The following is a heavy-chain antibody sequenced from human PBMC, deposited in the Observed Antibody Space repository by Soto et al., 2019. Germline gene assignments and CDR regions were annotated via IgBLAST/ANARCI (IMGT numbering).Heavy chain of an antibody. Sequence: PSETLSLTCTVSGGSISSSSYYWGWIRQPPGKGLEWIGSIYYSGSTYYNPSLKSRVTISVDTSKNQFSLKLSSVTAADTAVYYCARQLFVVVPAAPDAFDIWGQGTMVTVS. CDR2: IYYSGST. CDR3: ARQLFVVVPAAPDAFDI. J-gene: IGHJ3*02. CDR1: GGSISSSSYY. D-gene: IGHD2-2*01. V-gene: IGHV4-39*01.